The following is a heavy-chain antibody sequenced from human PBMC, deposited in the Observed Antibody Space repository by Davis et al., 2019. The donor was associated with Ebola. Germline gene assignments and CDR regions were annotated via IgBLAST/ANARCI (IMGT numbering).Heavy chain of an antibody. V-gene: IGHV1-46*01. J-gene: IGHJ3*02. CDR1: GDIFTTYN. D-gene: IGHD4/OR15-4a*01. CDR2: INPRGDST. CDR3: AGIYGDNSHDAYHI. Sequence: ASVKVSCTASGDIFTTYNIHWVRQAPGQGLEWMAVINPRGDSTSYAQKFQGRVTVTRDTSTGTVYMDLSSLRSDDTAVYYCAGIYGDNSHDAYHIWGQGTMVTVSS.